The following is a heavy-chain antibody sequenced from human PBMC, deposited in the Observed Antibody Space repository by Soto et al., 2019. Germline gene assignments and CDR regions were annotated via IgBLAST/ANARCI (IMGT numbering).Heavy chain of an antibody. CDR3: ARDTSGYDVGMDV. J-gene: IGHJ6*02. D-gene: IGHD5-12*01. Sequence: SETLSLTCTVSGGSISSSSYYWGWIRQPPGKGLEWIGSIYYSGSTYYNPSLKSRVTISVDTSKNRFSLQLNSVTPEDTAVYYCARDTSGYDVGMDVWGQGTTVTVSS. V-gene: IGHV4-39*02. CDR1: GGSISSSSYY. CDR2: IYYSGST.